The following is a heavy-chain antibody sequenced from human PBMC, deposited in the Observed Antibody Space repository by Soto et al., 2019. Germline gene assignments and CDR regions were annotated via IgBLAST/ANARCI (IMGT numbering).Heavy chain of an antibody. J-gene: IGHJ4*02. CDR2: IIPIFGTA. CDR3: ASGFRKYGAPPYGLDY. CDR1: GGTSSSYA. V-gene: IGHV1-69*13. Sequence: SSVKVSCKASGGTSSSYAISWVRQAPGQGLEWMGGIIPIFGTANYAQKFQGRVTITADESTSTAYMELSSLRSEDTAVYYCASGFRKYGAPPYGLDYWGQGTLVTVSS. D-gene: IGHD4-17*01.